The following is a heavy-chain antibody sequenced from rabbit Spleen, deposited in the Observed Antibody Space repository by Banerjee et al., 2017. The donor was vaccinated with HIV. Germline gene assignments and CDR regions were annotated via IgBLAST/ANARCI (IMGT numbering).Heavy chain of an antibody. CDR3: ARDLDGVIGWNFGW. CDR1: GIDLKSNA. V-gene: IGHV1S45*01. D-gene: IGHD1-1*01. Sequence: QEQLKETGGGLVQPGGSLTLSCKASGIDLKSNAMSWVRQAPGKGLEWIGDIYPGFGITNYANWVKGRFTISKTSSTTVTLQMTSLTAADTATYFCARDLDGVIGWNFGWWGPGTLVTVS. CDR2: IYPGFGIT. J-gene: IGHJ4*01.